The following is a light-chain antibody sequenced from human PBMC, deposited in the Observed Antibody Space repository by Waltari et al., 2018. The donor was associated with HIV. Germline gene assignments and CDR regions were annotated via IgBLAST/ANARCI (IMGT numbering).Light chain of an antibody. CDR2: WAS. V-gene: IGKV4-1*01. CDR1: QSVLYSSNNKNY. J-gene: IGKJ2*01. CDR3: QQYYSGYT. Sequence: DIVLTQSPDSLAVSLGERATINCKSSQSVLYSSNNKNYLAWYQQNPGQPPKLLIYWASTRESGVPDRFSGSGSGTDFTLTISSLQAEDVAVYYCQQYYSGYTFGQGTKLEIK.